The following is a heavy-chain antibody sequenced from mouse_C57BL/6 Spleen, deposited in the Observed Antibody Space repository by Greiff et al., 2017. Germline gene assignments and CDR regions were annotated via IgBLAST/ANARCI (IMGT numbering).Heavy chain of an antibody. Sequence: EVKLMESGGGLVKPGGSLKLSCAASGFTFSSYAMSWVRQTPEKRLEWVATISDGGSYTYYPDNVKGRFTISRDNAKNNLYLQMSHLKSEDTAMYYWAREGVGGNYFFVWGTGTTVTVSS. CDR2: ISDGGSYT. D-gene: IGHD2-1*01. CDR1: GFTFSSYA. J-gene: IGHJ1*03. CDR3: AREGVGGNYFFV. V-gene: IGHV5-4*01.